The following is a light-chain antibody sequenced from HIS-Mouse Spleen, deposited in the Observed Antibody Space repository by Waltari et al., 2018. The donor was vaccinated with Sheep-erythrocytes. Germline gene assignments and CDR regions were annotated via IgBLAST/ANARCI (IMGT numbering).Light chain of an antibody. V-gene: IGLV3-1*01. CDR3: QAWDSSTAV. Sequence: SYELTQPPSVSVSPGQTASITCPGDKLGDKYACWYQQKPGQSPVLVIYQDSKRPSGIPGRFSGSNSGNTATLTICGTQAMDEADYYCQAWDSSTAVFGGGTKLTVL. CDR1: KLGDKY. CDR2: QDS. J-gene: IGLJ2*01.